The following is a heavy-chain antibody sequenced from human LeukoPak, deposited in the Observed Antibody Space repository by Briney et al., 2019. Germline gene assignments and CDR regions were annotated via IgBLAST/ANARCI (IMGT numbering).Heavy chain of an antibody. CDR2: ISGSGGST. CDR3: AKDRGSSSWYLDY. V-gene: IGHV3-23*01. D-gene: IGHD6-13*01. CDR1: RFTFSSYA. J-gene: IGHJ4*02. Sequence: GGSLRLSCAASRFTFSSYAMSWVRQAPGKGLEWVSAISGSGGSTYYADSVKGRFTISRDNSKNTLYLQMNSLRAEATAVYYCAKDRGSSSWYLDYWGQGTLVTVSS.